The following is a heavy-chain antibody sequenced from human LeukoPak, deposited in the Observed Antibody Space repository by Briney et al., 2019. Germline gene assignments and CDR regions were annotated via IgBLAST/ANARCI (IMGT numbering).Heavy chain of an antibody. V-gene: IGHV4-38-2*02. J-gene: IGHJ6*03. D-gene: IGHD1-26*01. CDR2: TYHSGST. CDR3: ARDSLGPLGYYYYYYYMDV. Sequence: SETLSLTCTVSGYSISSGYYWGWIRQPPGKGLEWVGSTYHSGSTYYNSSLKSRVTISVDTSKNQFSLKLNSVTAADTAVYYCARDSLGPLGYYYYYYYMDVWGKGTTVTVSS. CDR1: GYSISSGYY.